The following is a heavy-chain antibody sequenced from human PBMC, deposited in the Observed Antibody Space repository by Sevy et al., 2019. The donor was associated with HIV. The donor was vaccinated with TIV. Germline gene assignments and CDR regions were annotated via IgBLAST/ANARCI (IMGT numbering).Heavy chain of an antibody. Sequence: SETLSLTXTXXXXXXXXGXYXWXWXXQHPXXGLEWIXXXXXMGSTHYNPSLKSRVTISVDTSKNQFSLKLSSLTAADTAVXXXATXXRPXXXXXIWGQGTMVTVSS. J-gene: IGHJ3*02. CDR1: XXXXXXGXYX. CDR3: ATXXRPXXXXXI. V-gene: IGHV4-31*02. CDR2: XXXMGST.